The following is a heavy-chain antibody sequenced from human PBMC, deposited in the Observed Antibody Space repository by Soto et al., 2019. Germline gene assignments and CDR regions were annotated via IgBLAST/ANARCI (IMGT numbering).Heavy chain of an antibody. CDR3: ARAYSSGWYLVDY. CDR2: INPNSGGT. D-gene: IGHD6-19*01. V-gene: IGHV1-2*04. J-gene: IGHJ4*02. Sequence: ASVKVSCKASGYTFTGYYMHWVRQAPGQGLEWMGWINPNSGGTNYAQKFQGWVTMTRDTSISTAYMELSRLRSDDTAVYYCARAYSSGWYLVDYWGQGTLVTVSS. CDR1: GYTFTGYY.